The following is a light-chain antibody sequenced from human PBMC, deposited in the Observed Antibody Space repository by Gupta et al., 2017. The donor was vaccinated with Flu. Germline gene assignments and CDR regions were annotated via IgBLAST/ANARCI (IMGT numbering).Light chain of an antibody. Sequence: SITISRTGTSSDVGRYNLVSWYQQHPDKAHNLMVYEVANRPSGVADRFSGSKSDNTASLTXSXLQAEDXADYYCSSHTTTTLWVFGGGTKLTVL. CDR2: EVA. CDR1: SSDVGRYNL. CDR3: SSHTTTTLWV. J-gene: IGLJ3*02. V-gene: IGLV2-14*01.